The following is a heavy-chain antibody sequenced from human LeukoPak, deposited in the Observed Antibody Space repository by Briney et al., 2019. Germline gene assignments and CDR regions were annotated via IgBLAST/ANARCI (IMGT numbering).Heavy chain of an antibody. J-gene: IGHJ4*02. CDR1: GGSISSSDYY. D-gene: IGHD3-3*01. V-gene: IGHV4-39*01. Sequence: SETLSLTCSVSGGSISSSDYYWGWIRQPPGKGLEWIGTRFYSGITYYSPSLKSRVTISVDTSKNQCSLKLSSVTAADTAVYFCARHGSSGVVITNFDYWGQGTLVTVSS. CDR3: ARHGSSGVVITNFDY. CDR2: RFYSGIT.